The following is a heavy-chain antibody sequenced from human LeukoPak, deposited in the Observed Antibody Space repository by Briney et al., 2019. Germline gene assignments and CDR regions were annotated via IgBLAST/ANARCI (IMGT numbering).Heavy chain of an antibody. J-gene: IGHJ3*02. CDR1: GGSISSSSYY. CDR3: ARDKMGTGYSPMYDI. V-gene: IGHV4-39*07. Sequence: SETLSLTCTVSGGSISSSSYYWGWIRQPPGKGLEWIGSIYYSGSTYYNPSLKSRVTISVDTSKNQFSLKLSSVTAADTAVYYCARDKMGTGYSPMYDIWGQGTMVTVSS. CDR2: IYYSGST. D-gene: IGHD5-18*01.